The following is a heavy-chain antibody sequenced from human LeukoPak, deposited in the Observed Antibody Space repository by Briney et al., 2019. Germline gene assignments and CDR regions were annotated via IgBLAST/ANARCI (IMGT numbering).Heavy chain of an antibody. CDR2: INHSGST. V-gene: IGHV4-34*01. CDR3: ARAGYCSSASCYKLDY. Sequence: SETLSLTCAVYGGSFSGYYWSWIRQPPGKGLEWIGEINHSGSTNYNPSLKSRVTISVDTSKNQFSLKLSSVTAADTAVYYCARAGYCSSASCYKLDYWGQGTLVTVSS. J-gene: IGHJ4*02. CDR1: GGSFSGYY. D-gene: IGHD2-2*02.